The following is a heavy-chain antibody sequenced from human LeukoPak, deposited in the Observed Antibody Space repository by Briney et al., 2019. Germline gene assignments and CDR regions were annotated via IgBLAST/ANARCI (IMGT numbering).Heavy chain of an antibody. Sequence: SETLSLTCSVSGYSISNAYYWGWIRQPPGKGLEWIGSIYYSGTIFYNPPLKSRVTISIDTSKNHFSLKLSSVTAADTAVYYCARSYDYSNQNWFDPWGQGTLVTVSS. D-gene: IGHD4-11*01. J-gene: IGHJ5*02. V-gene: IGHV4-38-2*02. CDR2: IYYSGTI. CDR1: GYSISNAYY. CDR3: ARSYDYSNQNWFDP.